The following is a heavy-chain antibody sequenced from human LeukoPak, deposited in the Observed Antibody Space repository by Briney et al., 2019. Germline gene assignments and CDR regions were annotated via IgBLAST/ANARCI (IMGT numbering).Heavy chain of an antibody. Sequence: ASVKVSCKASGYTFTNYAMNWVRQAPGQGLEWMGWIDTNTGNPTYAQGFTGRFVFSLDTSVSTAYLQISSLKAEDTAVYYCARVGRYSSSDYYMDVWGKGTTVTVSS. J-gene: IGHJ6*03. CDR1: GYTFTNYA. CDR3: ARVGRYSSSDYYMDV. CDR2: IDTNTGNP. D-gene: IGHD6-6*01. V-gene: IGHV7-4-1*02.